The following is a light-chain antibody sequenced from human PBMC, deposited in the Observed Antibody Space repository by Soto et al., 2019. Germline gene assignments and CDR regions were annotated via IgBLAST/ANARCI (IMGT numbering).Light chain of an antibody. J-gene: IGKJ2*01. CDR3: QLRLRTPYI. CDR2: AAS. V-gene: IGKV1-39*01. Sequence: DIPMTQSPSSLAASVGDRVTITCRARQSIGTYFNCYQQKIGKARKLLIYAASSLQSGVPSRFSGSGSRTDFTLTISSIQPEDFATYFCQLRLRTPYIFGQGTKLEIK. CDR1: QSIGTY.